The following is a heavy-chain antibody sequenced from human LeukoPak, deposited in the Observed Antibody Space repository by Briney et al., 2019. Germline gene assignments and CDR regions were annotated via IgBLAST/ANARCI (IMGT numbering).Heavy chain of an antibody. J-gene: IGHJ4*02. Sequence: ASVKVSCKASGYSFTGYYMHWVRQAPGQGLEWMGWINPKSGGTNCAQKFQGGVTMTRDTSISTAYMELSRLRSDDTAVYYCARSGMVTDFDYWGQGTLVTVSS. CDR1: GYSFTGYY. V-gene: IGHV1-2*02. CDR2: INPKSGGT. CDR3: ARSGMVTDFDY. D-gene: IGHD5-18*01.